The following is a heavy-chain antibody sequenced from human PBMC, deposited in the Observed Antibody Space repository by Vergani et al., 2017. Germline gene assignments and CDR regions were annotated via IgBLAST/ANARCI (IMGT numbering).Heavy chain of an antibody. Sequence: QVQLQQWGGGLLKPSETLSLTCVVNGGSFTSYHWTWIRQSPGEGLEWVGDIDHTGRPDYNPSLKSRLTMSVDKSRNQFSLKLSSVTAADTAVYYCARDISGGYYDSSGYLNAFDIWGQGTMVTVSS. V-gene: IGHV4-34*01. J-gene: IGHJ3*02. CDR2: IDHTGRP. D-gene: IGHD3-22*01. CDR3: ARDISGGYYDSSGYLNAFDI. CDR1: GGSFTSYH.